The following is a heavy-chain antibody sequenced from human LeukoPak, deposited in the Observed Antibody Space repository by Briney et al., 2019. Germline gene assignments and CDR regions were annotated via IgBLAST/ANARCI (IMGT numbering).Heavy chain of an antibody. D-gene: IGHD5-18*01. CDR1: GFIFDDHG. J-gene: IGHJ4*02. V-gene: IGHV3-20*04. Sequence: GGSLRLSCAASGFIFDDHGMSWVRQAPGKGLEWVSGINWKGGSTGYADSVKGRFTISRDNAKNSLYLQMNSLRAEDTALYYCARDLMRTRYSYGLGYWGQGTLVTVSS. CDR2: INWKGGST. CDR3: ARDLMRTRYSYGLGY.